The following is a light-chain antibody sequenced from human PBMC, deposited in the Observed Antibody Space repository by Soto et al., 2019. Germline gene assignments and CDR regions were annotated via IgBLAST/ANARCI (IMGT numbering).Light chain of an antibody. CDR1: QPVSTTY. Sequence: ILLAQSPGTLSLSAGERATLSCRPSQPVSTTYFAWYQQRPGQAPRLLFYDASTRASGIPDRFSCSGSGRDFTLTISRLEPEDSAVYYCQHRSNWTRLTFGGGTKVDI. CDR3: QHRSNWTRLT. V-gene: IGKV3D-20*02. J-gene: IGKJ4*01. CDR2: DAS.